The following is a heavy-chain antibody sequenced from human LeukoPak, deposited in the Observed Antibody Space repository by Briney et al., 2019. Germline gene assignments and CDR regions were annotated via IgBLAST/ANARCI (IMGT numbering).Heavy chain of an antibody. J-gene: IGHJ5*02. CDR1: GFTFSSYS. CDR2: ISSSSSTI. CDR3: ARSLIAAAGSKTTYAFDP. D-gene: IGHD6-13*01. V-gene: IGHV3-48*01. Sequence: TGGSLRLSCAASGFTFSSYSMNWVRQAPGKGLEWVSYISSSSSTIYYADSVKGRFTISRDNAKNSLYLQMNSLRAEDTAVYYCARSLIAAAGSKTTYAFDPWGQGTLVTVSS.